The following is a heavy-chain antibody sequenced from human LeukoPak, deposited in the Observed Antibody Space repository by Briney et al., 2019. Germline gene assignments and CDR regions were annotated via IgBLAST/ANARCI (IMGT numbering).Heavy chain of an antibody. CDR3: AKPKAYYDSSGYEV. V-gene: IGHV3-13*03. J-gene: IGHJ4*02. CDR2: IGTAGDT. CDR1: GFTFSSYD. Sequence: GGSLRLSCAACGFTFSSYDMHWVRQATGKGLEWVSAIGTAGDTYYPGSVKGQFTISRENAKNSLYLQMNSLRAGGTAVYYCAKPKAYYDSSGYEVWGQGTLVTVSS. D-gene: IGHD3-22*01.